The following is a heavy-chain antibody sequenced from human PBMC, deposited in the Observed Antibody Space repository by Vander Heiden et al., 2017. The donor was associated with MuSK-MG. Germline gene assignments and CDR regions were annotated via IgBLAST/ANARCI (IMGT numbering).Heavy chain of an antibody. CDR1: GYSFTSYW. CDR3: ARTPSQLDYYYFMDV. J-gene: IGHJ6*03. D-gene: IGHD6-6*01. CDR2: IYPGDSDT. Sequence: EVQLVQSGAEVKKPGESLKISCKGSGYSFTSYWIGWVRQMPGKGLEWMGIIYPGDSDTRYSPAVQGQVTISADKSISTAYLQWSSLKDSDTAMYYCARTPSQLDYYYFMDVWGKGNTVTVSS. V-gene: IGHV5-51*01.